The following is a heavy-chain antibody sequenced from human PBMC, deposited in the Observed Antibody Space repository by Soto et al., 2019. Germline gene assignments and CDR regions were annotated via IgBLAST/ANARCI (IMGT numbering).Heavy chain of an antibody. Sequence: ASVKVSCKASGYTFTGYYMHWVRQAPGQGLEWMGWINPNSGGTKSAEKFQGRVTMTRDTSISTAYMELSRLTSDDTAVYYCASAAVTGTAGLDFWGQGTQVTVSS. CDR2: INPNSGGT. CDR1: GYTFTGYY. J-gene: IGHJ4*02. CDR3: ASAAVTGTAGLDF. V-gene: IGHV1-2*02. D-gene: IGHD6-19*01.